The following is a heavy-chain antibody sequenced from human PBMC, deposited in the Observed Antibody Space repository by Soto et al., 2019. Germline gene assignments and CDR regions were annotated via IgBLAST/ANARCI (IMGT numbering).Heavy chain of an antibody. CDR2: IYYSGST. CDR1: GCSISSGGYY. D-gene: IGHD2-8*01. V-gene: IGHV4-31*03. J-gene: IGHJ4*02. CDR3: ARAPPGYCTNGVCRAYYFDY. Sequence: PSETLSLTCTVSGCSISSGGYYWSWIRQHPGKGLEWIGYIYYSGSTYYNPSLKSRVTISVDTSKNQFSLKLSSVTAADTAVYYCARAPPGYCTNGVCRAYYFDYWGQGTLVTVSS.